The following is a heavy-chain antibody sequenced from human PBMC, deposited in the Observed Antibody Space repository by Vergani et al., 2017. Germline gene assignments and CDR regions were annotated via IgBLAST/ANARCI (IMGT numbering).Heavy chain of an antibody. D-gene: IGHD1-7*01. Sequence: QVQLVESGGGVVQPGRSLILSCVVSGFTFSTSTMHWVRQPPGKGLEWVAVISNDGTRKFYVDSVKGRFTISRDNSKNTLYLQMNSLKAEDTATYYCAKTGSVTSGELAYYYYIDVWGKGTTVTVTS. CDR1: GFTFSTST. CDR2: ISNDGTRK. CDR3: AKTGSVTSGELAYYYYIDV. V-gene: IGHV3-30*18. J-gene: IGHJ6*03.